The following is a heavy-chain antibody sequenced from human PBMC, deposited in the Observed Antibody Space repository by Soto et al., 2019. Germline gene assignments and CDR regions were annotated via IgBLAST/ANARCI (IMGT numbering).Heavy chain of an antibody. V-gene: IGHV4-39*01. Sequence: QLQLQESGPGLVKPSETLSLTCTVSGGSISSGSYYWGWIRQPPGKGLEWIGSIYYSGSTYYNPSLKSRVTISVDTSKNQFSLKLSSVTAADTAVYYCARCGDMVTYYFDYWGQGTLVTVSS. CDR3: ARCGDMVTYYFDY. CDR1: GGSISSGSYY. J-gene: IGHJ4*02. D-gene: IGHD2-21*02. CDR2: IYYSGST.